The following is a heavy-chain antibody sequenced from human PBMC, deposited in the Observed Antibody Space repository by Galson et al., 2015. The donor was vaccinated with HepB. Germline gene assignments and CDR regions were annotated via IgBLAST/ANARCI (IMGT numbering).Heavy chain of an antibody. CDR3: ARSRCSSTICSYDAFDI. CDR2: ISSSSSTI. CDR1: GFTFSSYS. D-gene: IGHD2-2*01. Sequence: SLRLSCAASGFTFSSYSMNWVRQAPGKGLEWVSYISSSSSTIDYADSVKGRFTISRDNAKNSLYLQMNSLRDEDTAVYDWARSRCSSTICSYDAFDIWGQGTMVTVSS. V-gene: IGHV3-48*02. J-gene: IGHJ3*02.